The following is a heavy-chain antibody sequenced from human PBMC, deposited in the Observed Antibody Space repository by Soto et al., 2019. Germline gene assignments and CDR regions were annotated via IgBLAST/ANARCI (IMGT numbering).Heavy chain of an antibody. V-gene: IGHV3-30-3*01. Sequence: GGSLSLSCAASGFTFSSYAMHWVRQAPGKGLEWVAVISYDGSNKYYADSVKGRFTISRDNSKNTLYLQMNSLRAEDTAVYYCARDPTLPERLYNWNHSPPPNNGPNWFDPWGQGTLVTVSS. CDR2: ISYDGSNK. J-gene: IGHJ5*02. CDR3: ARDPTLPERLYNWNHSPPPNNGPNWFDP. D-gene: IGHD1-20*01. CDR1: GFTFSSYA.